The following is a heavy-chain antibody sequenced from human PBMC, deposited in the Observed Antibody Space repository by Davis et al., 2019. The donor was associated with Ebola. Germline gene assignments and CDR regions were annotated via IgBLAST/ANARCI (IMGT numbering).Heavy chain of an antibody. CDR3: ARGHAPYDFWTGYRVYFDY. V-gene: IGHV4-39*07. CDR1: GGSISSSSYY. CDR2: IYDSGGT. J-gene: IGHJ4*02. D-gene: IGHD3-3*01. Sequence: SETLSLTCTVSGGSISSSSYYWGWIRQPPGKGLEWIGNIYDSGGTYYNPSLKSRVTLSVDTPKKKFSMKLTSLTAADTAVYYCARGHAPYDFWTGYRVYFDYWGQGTVVTVSS.